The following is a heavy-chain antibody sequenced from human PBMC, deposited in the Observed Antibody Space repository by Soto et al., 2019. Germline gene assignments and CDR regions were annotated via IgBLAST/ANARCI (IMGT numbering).Heavy chain of an antibody. V-gene: IGHV1-69*04. CDR2: FVPILRRA. J-gene: IGHJ1*01. CDR3: AGEMGACSTTSLYVRYCQH. D-gene: IGHD2-2*01. CDR1: GVTFNTST. Sequence: QVQLVQSGAEVRTPGSSVKVSCKVSGVTFNTSTVSWVRQAPGQGLQWMGRFVPILRRATYAQNFQGRVTMTADKSTDTIYMEVNNLTSEDTAFYYCAGEMGACSTTSLYVRYCQHWGPGTLLTVSS.